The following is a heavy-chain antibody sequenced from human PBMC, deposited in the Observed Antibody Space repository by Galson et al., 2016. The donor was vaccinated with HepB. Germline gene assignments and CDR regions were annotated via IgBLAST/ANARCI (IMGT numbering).Heavy chain of an antibody. J-gene: IGHJ3*02. Sequence: SVKVSCKASGYTFSSYAITWVRQAPGQGLEWMGGISACTGTTYYARRLKGRVTMPTDTSTNTAYMEMRNMRSGDAAVYYCARRVRGTYDAFDIWGLGTMVTVSS. V-gene: IGHV1-18*01. CDR1: GYTFSSYA. CDR3: ARRVRGTYDAFDI. CDR2: ISACTGTT. D-gene: IGHD3-10*01.